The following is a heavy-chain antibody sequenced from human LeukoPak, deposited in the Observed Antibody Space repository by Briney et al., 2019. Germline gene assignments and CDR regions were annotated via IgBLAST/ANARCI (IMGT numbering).Heavy chain of an antibody. CDR1: GFTFSSHV. D-gene: IGHD6-19*01. J-gene: IGHJ4*02. Sequence: GGSLRLSRAASGFTFSSHVMSWVRQAPGKGLEWVSAISGSGGSTYYANSVKGRFTISRDNSKNTLYLQMNSLRAEDTAVYYCAKDISSGWRYFDYWGQGTLVTVSS. CDR3: AKDISSGWRYFDY. V-gene: IGHV3-23*01. CDR2: ISGSGGST.